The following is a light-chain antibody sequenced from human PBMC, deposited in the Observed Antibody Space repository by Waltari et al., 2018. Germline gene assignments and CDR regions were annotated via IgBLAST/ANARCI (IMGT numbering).Light chain of an antibody. CDR2: EGS. Sequence: QSALTQPASVSGSPGQSITISCPGTSSDVGSYNLFSWYQQHPGKAPKLMIYEGSKRPSGVSNRFSGSKSGNTDSLTISGLQAEDEADYYCCSYAGSSTFYVFGTGTKVTVL. V-gene: IGLV2-23*03. CDR3: CSYAGSSTFYV. CDR1: SSDVGSYNL. J-gene: IGLJ1*01.